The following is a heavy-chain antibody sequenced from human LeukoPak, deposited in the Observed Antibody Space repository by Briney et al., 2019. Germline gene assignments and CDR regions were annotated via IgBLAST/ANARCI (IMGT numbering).Heavy chain of an antibody. Sequence: GGSLRLSCAASGFTFSDYSMDWVRQAPGKGLEWVSYISSSSTTIFYADSVKGRFTISRDNAKNSLFLQMNGLRDEDTALYYCARERVIAAAGDGFDSWGEGTLVTVSS. CDR1: GFTFSDYS. CDR2: ISSSSTTI. CDR3: ARERVIAAAGDGFDS. V-gene: IGHV3-48*02. J-gene: IGHJ4*02. D-gene: IGHD2-21*01.